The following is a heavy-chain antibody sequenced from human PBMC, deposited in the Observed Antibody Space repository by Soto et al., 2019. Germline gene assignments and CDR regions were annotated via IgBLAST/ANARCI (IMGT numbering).Heavy chain of an antibody. CDR1: EGTFNSYA. D-gene: IGHD6-13*01. Sequence: QAQVVHSGAEVRKPGSSVKLSCKASEGTFNSYAIAWVRQAPGQGLEWMGGIIPYYNTLNYAQKFQDRVTVTADDSTNTVYMELSSLRSDDTAVYFWASGASRWYPYFFDSWAQGTLVTVSS. CDR2: IIPYYNTL. J-gene: IGHJ4*02. V-gene: IGHV1-69*01. CDR3: ASGASRWYPYFFDS.